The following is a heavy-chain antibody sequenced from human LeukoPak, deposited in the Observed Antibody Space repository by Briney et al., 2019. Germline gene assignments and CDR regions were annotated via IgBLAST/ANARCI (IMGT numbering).Heavy chain of an antibody. CDR2: IKQDGSEK. Sequence: GGSLRLSCAASGFTFSSYWMSWVRQAPGKGLEWVANIKQDGSEKYYVDSVKGRFTISRDNAKNSLYLQMNSLRAEDTAVYYCARDGPYSSGYYYGNEGFDYWGQGTLVTVSS. J-gene: IGHJ4*02. D-gene: IGHD3-22*01. V-gene: IGHV3-7*01. CDR1: GFTFSSYW. CDR3: ARDGPYSSGYYYGNEGFDY.